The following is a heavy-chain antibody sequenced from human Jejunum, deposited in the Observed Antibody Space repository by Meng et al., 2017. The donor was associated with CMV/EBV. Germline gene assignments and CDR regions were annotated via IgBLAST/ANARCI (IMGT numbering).Heavy chain of an antibody. D-gene: IGHD3-3*01. CDR1: GFPVSSSY. Sequence: GFPVSSSYMNWVRQAPEKGLEWVSIIYSGGSTYYADSVKGRFTISRDTSKNTLYLHMNSLRADDTAIYYCARDFWQQGYYYGMDVWGQGTTVTVSS. V-gene: IGHV3-53*01. CDR3: ARDFWQQGYYYGMDV. J-gene: IGHJ6*02. CDR2: IYSGGST.